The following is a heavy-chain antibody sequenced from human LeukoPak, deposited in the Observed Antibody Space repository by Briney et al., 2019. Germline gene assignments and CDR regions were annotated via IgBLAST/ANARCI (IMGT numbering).Heavy chain of an antibody. Sequence: GGSLRLSCAASGFTFSSYSMNWVRQAPGKGLEWVSSISSSSSYIYYADSVKGRFTISRDNAKNSLYLQMNSLRAEDTAVYYCARDRYDYVWGSYRYGPQYYFDYWGQGTLVTVSS. CDR1: GFTFSSYS. J-gene: IGHJ4*02. CDR3: ARDRYDYVWGSYRYGPQYYFDY. V-gene: IGHV3-21*01. D-gene: IGHD3-16*02. CDR2: ISSSSSYI.